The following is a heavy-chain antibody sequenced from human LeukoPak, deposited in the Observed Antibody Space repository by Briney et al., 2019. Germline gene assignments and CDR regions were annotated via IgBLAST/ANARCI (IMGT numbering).Heavy chain of an antibody. V-gene: IGHV3-20*04. D-gene: IGHD3-10*01. CDR2: INWSGESI. CDR3: ARGARGSGTASDY. CDR1: GFTFDDFG. J-gene: IGHJ4*02. Sequence: GGSLRLSCAASGFTFDDFGMSWVRQVPGKGLECVSGINWSGESIYYADSVKGRFTISRDNAKNTLHLQMNSLRAEDTAVYYCARGARGSGTASDYWGQGTLVTVSS.